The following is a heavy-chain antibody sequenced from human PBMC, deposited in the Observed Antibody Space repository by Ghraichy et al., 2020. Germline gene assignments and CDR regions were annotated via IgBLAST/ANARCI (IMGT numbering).Heavy chain of an antibody. J-gene: IGHJ6*02. V-gene: IGHV4-39*07. Sequence: SETLSLTCTVSGGSISSSSYYWGWIRQPPGKGLEWIGSIYYSGSTYYNPSLKSRVTISVDTSKNQFSLKLSSVTAADTAVYYCAGRRGGLWFGELLHARGYGMDVWGQGTTVTVSS. CDR2: IYYSGST. D-gene: IGHD3-10*01. CDR3: AGRRGGLWFGELLHARGYGMDV. CDR1: GGSISSSSYY.